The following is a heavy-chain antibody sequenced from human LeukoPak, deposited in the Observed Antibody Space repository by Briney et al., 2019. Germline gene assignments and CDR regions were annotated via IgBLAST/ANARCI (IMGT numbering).Heavy chain of an antibody. CDR3: GKGRVSE. CDR1: GFTFNTQD. Sequence: GGSLRLSCAASGFTFNTQDMRWVRQAPGKGLEWVSSITIAGGTFYADSVRGRFTISRDNSKSTLDLQMNSLRVEDTAVYYCGKGRVSEWGQGTLVTVSS. J-gene: IGHJ4*02. V-gene: IGHV3-23*01. CDR2: ITIAGGT. D-gene: IGHD6-19*01.